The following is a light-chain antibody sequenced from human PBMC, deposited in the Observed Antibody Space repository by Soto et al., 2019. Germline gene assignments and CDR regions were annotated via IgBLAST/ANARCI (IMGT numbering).Light chain of an antibody. J-gene: IGKJ1*01. CDR1: QSVSSSY. Sequence: EIVLTQSPGTLSLSPGERATLSCRTSQSVSSSYLAWYQQKPGQAPRLLIYGASSRATGIPGRFSDSGSGTDFTLTISRLEPEDFAVYYCQQYGSSPQTFGQGTKVEIK. CDR3: QQYGSSPQT. CDR2: GAS. V-gene: IGKV3-20*01.